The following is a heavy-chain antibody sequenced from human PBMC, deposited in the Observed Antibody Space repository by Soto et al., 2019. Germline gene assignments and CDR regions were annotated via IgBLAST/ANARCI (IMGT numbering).Heavy chain of an antibody. CDR2: INPNSGGT. CDR1: GYTFTGYY. J-gene: IGHJ4*02. V-gene: IGHV1-2*04. D-gene: IGHD3-10*01. CDR3: ARAVTMVRGVRIFDY. Sequence: ASVKVSCKASGYTFTGYYMHWVRQAPGQGLEWMGWINPNSGGTNYAQKFQGWVTMTRDTSISTAYMELSRLRSDDTAVYYCARAVTMVRGVRIFDYWGQGTLVTVSS.